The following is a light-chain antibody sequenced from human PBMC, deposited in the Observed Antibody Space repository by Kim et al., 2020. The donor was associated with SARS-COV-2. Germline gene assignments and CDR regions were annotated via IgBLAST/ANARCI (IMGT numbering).Light chain of an antibody. CDR3: QQYNNWPPYT. Sequence: EIVMTQSPATLSVSPGERATLSCRASQSVSNNLAWYQQKPGQAPRLLMYGALTRATGIPARFSGSGSGTEFTLTISSLQSEDFAVYYCQQYNNWPPYTFGQGTKLEI. V-gene: IGKV3-15*01. J-gene: IGKJ2*01. CDR1: QSVSNN. CDR2: GAL.